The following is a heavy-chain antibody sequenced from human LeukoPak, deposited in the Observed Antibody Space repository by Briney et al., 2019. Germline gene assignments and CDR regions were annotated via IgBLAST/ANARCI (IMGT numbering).Heavy chain of an antibody. CDR3: ARSSSGWPLYFDC. V-gene: IGHV1-2*02. CDR1: GYTFTDYN. Sequence: ASVKVSFQASGYTFTDYNLHWVRQAPGEGVEWMGWINPKSGGTKFAQKHQGGVTMTADTSIDTAYLELSNLKSDDTAIYYCARSSSGWPLYFDCWGQGTLVTVSS. J-gene: IGHJ4*02. D-gene: IGHD6-19*01. CDR2: INPKSGGT.